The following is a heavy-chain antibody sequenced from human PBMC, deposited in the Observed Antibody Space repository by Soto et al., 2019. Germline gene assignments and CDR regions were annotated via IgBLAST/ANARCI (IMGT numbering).Heavy chain of an antibody. CDR3: ARDFGYCGGDCYPDAFDI. CDR1: GYTFTSYG. V-gene: IGHV1-18*01. Sequence: ASVKVSCKASGYTFTSYGVSWVRQAPGQGLEWMGWISAYNGNTNYAQKLRGRVTMTTDTSTSTAYMELRSLRSDDTAVYYCARDFGYCGGDCYPDAFDIWGQGTMVTVSS. D-gene: IGHD2-21*02. CDR2: ISAYNGNT. J-gene: IGHJ3*02.